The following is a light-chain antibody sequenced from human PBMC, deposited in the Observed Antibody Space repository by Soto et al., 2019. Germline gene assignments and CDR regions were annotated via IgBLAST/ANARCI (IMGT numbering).Light chain of an antibody. CDR2: GAS. J-gene: IGKJ1*01. V-gene: IGKV3-20*01. CDR3: QQYGSSPRT. Sequence: GFTQSPGTLPLPPGERATLSCRACQSVSSSYLPWYQQNHGQAPRLLIYGASSRATGIPYRFSGSGSGTDFTLTSIRLEPEDFEEYCCQQYGSSPRTFGQGTKVDIK. CDR1: QSVSSSY.